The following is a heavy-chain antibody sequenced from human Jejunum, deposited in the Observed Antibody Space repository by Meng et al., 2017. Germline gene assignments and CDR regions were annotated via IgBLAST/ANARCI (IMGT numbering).Heavy chain of an antibody. V-gene: IGHV3-66*02. D-gene: IGHD1-26*01. CDR3: VRDQGIVGASYFDF. J-gene: IGHJ4*01. CDR1: GFSVSNNY. Sequence: GESLKISCAGSGFSVSNNYMNWVRQAPGKGLEWVSVIYSGGTTFYADSVKGRFTISRDNSKNTLYLQMSSLGADDTAVYYCVRDQGIVGASYFDFWGHGTLVTVSS. CDR2: IYSGGTT.